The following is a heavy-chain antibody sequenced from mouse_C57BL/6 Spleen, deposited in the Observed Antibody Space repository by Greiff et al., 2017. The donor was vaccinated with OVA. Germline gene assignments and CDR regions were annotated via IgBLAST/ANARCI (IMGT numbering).Heavy chain of an antibody. CDR1: GFTFSDYG. CDR3: ARPDWDEAMDY. J-gene: IGHJ4*01. Sequence: EVKLMESGGGLVKPGGSLKLSCAASGFTFSDYGMHWVRQAPEKGLEWVAYISSGSSTIYYADTVKGRFTISRDNAKNTLFLQMTSLRSEDTAVYYCARPDWDEAMDYWGQGTSVTVSS. V-gene: IGHV5-17*01. D-gene: IGHD4-1*01. CDR2: ISSGSSTI.